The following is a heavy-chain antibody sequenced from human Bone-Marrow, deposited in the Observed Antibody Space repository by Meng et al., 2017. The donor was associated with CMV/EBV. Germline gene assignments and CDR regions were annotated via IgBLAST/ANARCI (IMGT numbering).Heavy chain of an antibody. Sequence: SVKVSCKASGGTFSSYAISWVRQAPGQGLEWMGGIIPILGIANYAQKFQGRVTITADKSTSTAYMELRSLRSDDTAVYYCAREPLNYGMDVWGQGTTVTVSS. CDR1: GGTFSSYA. J-gene: IGHJ6*02. CDR2: IIPILGIA. V-gene: IGHV1-69*10. CDR3: AREPLNYGMDV.